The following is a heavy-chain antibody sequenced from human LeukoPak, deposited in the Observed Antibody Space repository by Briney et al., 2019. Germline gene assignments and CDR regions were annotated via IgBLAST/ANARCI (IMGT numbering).Heavy chain of an antibody. CDR3: ARDKLHGPTLLDY. J-gene: IGHJ4*02. CDR1: GFTFGDYA. V-gene: IGHV3-7*01. CDR2: IKQDGSEK. Sequence: GGSLRLSCIASGFTFGDYAVNWVRQAPGKGPEWVANIKQDGSEKYYVDSVKGRFTISRDNAKNSLYLQMDSLRADDTAVYYCARDKLHGPTLLDYWGQGTLVTVSS. D-gene: IGHD2-21*01.